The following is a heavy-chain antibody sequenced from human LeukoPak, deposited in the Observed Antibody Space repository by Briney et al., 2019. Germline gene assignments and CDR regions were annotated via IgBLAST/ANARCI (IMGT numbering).Heavy chain of an antibody. V-gene: IGHV1-2*02. D-gene: IGHD3-9*01. J-gene: IGHJ6*03. Sequence: ASVKVPCKASGYTFTGYYMHWVRQAPGQGLEWMGWINPISGGTNYAQKFQGRVTMTRDTSISTAYMELSRLRSDDTAVYYCAREGRDILTGNYYYYMDVWGKGTTVTVSS. CDR1: GYTFTGYY. CDR2: INPISGGT. CDR3: AREGRDILTGNYYYYMDV.